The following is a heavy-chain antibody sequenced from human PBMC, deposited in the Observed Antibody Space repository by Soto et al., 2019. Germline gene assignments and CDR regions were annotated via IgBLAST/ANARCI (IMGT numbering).Heavy chain of an antibody. J-gene: IGHJ6*02. CDR3: ARGSPASSLYYYYYYGMDV. CDR1: GGSISSYY. V-gene: IGHV4-59*01. Sequence: TLSLTCTVSGGSISSYYWSWIRQPPGKGLEWIGYIYYSGSTNYNPSLKSRVTISVDTSKNQFSLKLSSVTAADTAVYYCARGSPASSLYYYYYYGMDVWGQGTTVTVSS. CDR2: IYYSGST. D-gene: IGHD2-2*01.